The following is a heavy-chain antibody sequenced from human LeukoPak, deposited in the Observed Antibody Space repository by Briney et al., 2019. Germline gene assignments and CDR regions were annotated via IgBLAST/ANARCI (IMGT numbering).Heavy chain of an antibody. D-gene: IGHD3-10*01. Sequence: EASVKVSCKASGFTFTSSAMQWERQARGQRLEWIGWIVVGSGNTNYAQKFQERVTITRDMSTSTAYMELSSLRSEDTAVYYCAADFVVPLAFDIWGQGAMVTVSS. J-gene: IGHJ3*02. CDR3: AADFVVPLAFDI. CDR2: IVVGSGNT. V-gene: IGHV1-58*02. CDR1: GFTFTSSA.